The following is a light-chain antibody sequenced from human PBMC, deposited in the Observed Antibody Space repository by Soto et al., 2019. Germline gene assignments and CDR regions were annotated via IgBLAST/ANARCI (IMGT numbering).Light chain of an antibody. CDR3: SSYTSSSTLSTYV. V-gene: IGLV2-14*03. Sequence: QSVLTRPASVSWSPGQWITISCTGTSSDAGGYNYVSWYQHHPGKAPKLMIYDVSNRPSGVSNRFSGSKSGNTASLIISGLQAEDEADYYCSSYTSSSTLSTYVFGTGTKVTVL. CDR1: SSDAGGYNY. CDR2: DVS. J-gene: IGLJ1*01.